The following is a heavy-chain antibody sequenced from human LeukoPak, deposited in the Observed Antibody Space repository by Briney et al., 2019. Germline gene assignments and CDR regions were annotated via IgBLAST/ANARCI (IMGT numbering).Heavy chain of an antibody. CDR3: ATTSGYFYY. CDR1: AYTFTDYY. CDR2: INPSSGDT. D-gene: IGHD1-26*01. J-gene: IGHJ4*02. Sequence: GASVKVSCKASAYTFTDYYVHWVRQAPGQGLEWMGRINPSSGDTNYAQNFQRRVTMTRDTSISTAYMELSRLRSDDTAVYYCATTSGYFYYWGQGTLVTVSS. V-gene: IGHV1-2*06.